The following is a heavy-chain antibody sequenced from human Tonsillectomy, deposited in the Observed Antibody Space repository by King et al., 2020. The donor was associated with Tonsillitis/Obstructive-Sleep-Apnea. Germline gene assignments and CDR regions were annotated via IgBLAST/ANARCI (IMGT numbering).Heavy chain of an antibody. CDR3: ARAVYCSGGSCPVDY. CDR2: IWYDGSNK. J-gene: IGHJ4*02. Sequence: VQLVESGGGVVQPGRSLRLSCAASGFTFSSYGMHWVRQAPGKGLEWVAVIWYDGSNKYYADSVKGRFTISRDNSKNTLYLQMNSLGAEDTAVYYCARAVYCSGGSCPVDYWGQGTLVTVSS. V-gene: IGHV3-33*01. D-gene: IGHD2-15*01. CDR1: GFTFSSYG.